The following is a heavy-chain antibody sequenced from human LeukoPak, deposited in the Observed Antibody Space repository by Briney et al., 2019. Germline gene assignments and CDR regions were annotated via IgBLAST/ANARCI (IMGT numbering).Heavy chain of an antibody. D-gene: IGHD3-22*01. CDR1: GGSFSGYY. J-gene: IGHJ4*02. CDR3: VTYYFDSSGPKKNY. Sequence: SETLSLTCAVYGGSFSGYYWSWIRQLPGKGLEWLGEINHSGSTNYNPSLKSRVTISVDTSKKQFSLKLSSVTAADTAVYYCVTYYFDSSGPKKNYWGQGTLVTVSS. CDR2: INHSGST. V-gene: IGHV4-34*01.